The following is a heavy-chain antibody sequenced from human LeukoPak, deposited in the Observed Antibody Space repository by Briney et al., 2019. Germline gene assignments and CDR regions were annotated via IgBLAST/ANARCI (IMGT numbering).Heavy chain of an antibody. D-gene: IGHD5/OR15-5a*01. J-gene: IGHJ6*02. Sequence: ASVKVSCKDSGGTFSSYAISWVRQAPGQGLEWMGGIIPIFGTANYAQKFQGRVTITADESTSTAYMELSSLRSEDTAVYYCARAPFQIVSSPYYYGMDVWGQGTTVTVSS. V-gene: IGHV1-69*13. CDR2: IIPIFGTA. CDR3: ARAPFQIVSSPYYYGMDV. CDR1: GGTFSSYA.